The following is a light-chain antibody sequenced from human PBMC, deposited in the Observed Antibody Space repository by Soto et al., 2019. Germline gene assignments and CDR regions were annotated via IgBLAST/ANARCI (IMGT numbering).Light chain of an antibody. CDR1: SANIGAGYY. V-gene: IGLV1-40*01. Sequence: QSVLTQPPSVSVAPGQRVTISCTGSSANIGAGYYVHWYQQLPGTAPKLLIYGNSNRPSGVPDRFSGSKSGTSASLAITGLQAEDESDYYCQSYDSSLSAVVFGGGTKLTVL. J-gene: IGLJ2*01. CDR2: GNS. CDR3: QSYDSSLSAVV.